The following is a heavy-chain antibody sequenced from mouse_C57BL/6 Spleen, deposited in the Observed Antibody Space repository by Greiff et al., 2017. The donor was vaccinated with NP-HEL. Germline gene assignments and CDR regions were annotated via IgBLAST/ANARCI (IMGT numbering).Heavy chain of an antibody. CDR2: IYPGDGDT. D-gene: IGHD2-2*01. CDR3: ARDLATMVTTDAMDY. J-gene: IGHJ4*01. Sequence: VQLQESGAELVKPGASVKISCKASGYAFSSYWMNWVKQRPGKGLEWIGQIYPGDGDTNYNGKFKGKATLTADKSSSTAYMQLSSLTSEDSAVYFCARDLATMVTTDAMDYWGQGTSVTVSS. V-gene: IGHV1-80*01. CDR1: GYAFSSYW.